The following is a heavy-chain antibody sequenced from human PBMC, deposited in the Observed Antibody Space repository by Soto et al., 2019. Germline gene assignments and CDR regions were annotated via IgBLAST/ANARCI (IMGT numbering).Heavy chain of an antibody. V-gene: IGHV1-46*01. CDR2: INPTGGGRT. D-gene: IGHD2-2*01. J-gene: IGHJ6*02. CDR1: GYDVTGYY. Sequence: ASVKVSCEASGYDVTGYYIHWVRQGPGQGLEWMGLINPTGGGRTKYAQKLQGRVTITTETSTSTAYMELRSLRSEDTAVYYCARSGHCSSTSCSQNTYYYYGMDVWGQGTTVTVSS. CDR3: ARSGHCSSTSCSQNTYYYYGMDV.